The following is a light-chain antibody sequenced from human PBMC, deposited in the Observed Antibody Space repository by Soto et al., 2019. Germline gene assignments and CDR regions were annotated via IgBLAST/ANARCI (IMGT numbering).Light chain of an antibody. CDR1: SSDVGGNSY. V-gene: IGLV2-8*01. CDR2: EVT. J-gene: IGLJ2*01. CDR3: SSYAGSNNVI. Sequence: QSVLTQPPSASGSPGQSVAISCTGTSSDVGGNSYVSWYQQHPGKAPKLMVYEVTKRPSGVPDRFSGSKSGNTASLTVSGLQAEDEADYYCSSYAGSNNVIFGGGTKVTVL.